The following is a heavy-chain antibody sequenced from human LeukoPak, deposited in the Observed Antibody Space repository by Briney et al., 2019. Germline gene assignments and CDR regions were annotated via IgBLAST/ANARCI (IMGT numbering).Heavy chain of an antibody. Sequence: GASVKVSCEASGYTFTSYDINWVRQATGQGLEWMGWMNPNSGNTGYAQKFQGRVTMTRNTSISTAYMELSSLRSEDTAVYYCARGADYDSSGYHYGMDVWGQGTTVTVSS. J-gene: IGHJ6*02. CDR2: MNPNSGNT. D-gene: IGHD3-22*01. CDR1: GYTFTSYD. CDR3: ARGADYDSSGYHYGMDV. V-gene: IGHV1-8*01.